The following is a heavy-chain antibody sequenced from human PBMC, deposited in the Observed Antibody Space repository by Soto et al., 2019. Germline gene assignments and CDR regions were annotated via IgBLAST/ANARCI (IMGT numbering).Heavy chain of an antibody. Sequence: QVQLVQSGAEVKKPGSSVNVSCKASGGTFNTFAISWVRQAPGQGLEYLGGIVPILGPAFYAQRFQGRVTITADNSTNTADLELTSLSSEDTAGYYCARAAKRDFDSWGQGTQVTVSS. V-gene: IGHV1-69*06. CDR2: IVPILGPA. CDR3: ARAAKRDFDS. J-gene: IGHJ4*02. CDR1: GGTFNTFA.